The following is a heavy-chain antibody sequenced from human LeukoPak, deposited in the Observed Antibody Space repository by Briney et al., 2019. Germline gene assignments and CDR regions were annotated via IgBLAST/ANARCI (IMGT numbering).Heavy chain of an antibody. CDR1: GFTFSSYG. CDR3: ARQTGSGLFTLP. J-gene: IGHJ4*02. Sequence: QAGRSLRLSCAASGFTFSSYGMHWVRQAPGKGLEWVAVILYDGSNKYYADSVKGRFTISRDNSKNTLYLQMNSLRAEDTAMYYCARQTGSGLFTLPGGQGTLVTVSS. V-gene: IGHV3-30*03. D-gene: IGHD3/OR15-3a*01. CDR2: ILYDGSNK.